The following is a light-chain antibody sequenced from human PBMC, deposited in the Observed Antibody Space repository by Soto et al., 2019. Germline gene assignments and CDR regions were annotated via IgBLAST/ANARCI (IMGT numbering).Light chain of an antibody. CDR2: HAS. CDR3: QQSYSTPPLT. CDR1: QDIRTF. J-gene: IGKJ4*01. V-gene: IGKV1-39*01. Sequence: DIQMTQSPSPLSASVGDRVTITCRASQDIRTFLSWFQQKPGKAPKFLIYHASSLQTGVPSRFSGSGSGTDFILTNTSLQPEDVATYYCQQSYSTPPLTFGGGTKVEI.